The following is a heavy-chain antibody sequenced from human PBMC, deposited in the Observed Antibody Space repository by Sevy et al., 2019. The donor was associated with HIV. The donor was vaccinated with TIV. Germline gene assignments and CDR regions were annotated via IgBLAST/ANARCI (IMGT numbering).Heavy chain of an antibody. Sequence: SETLSFTCTVSGGSISSYYWSWIRQPPGKGLEWIGYIYYSGSTNYNPSLKSRVTISVDTSKNQFSLKLSSVTAADTAVYYCARDPPSVAGTGVVAFDIWGQGTMVTVSS. CDR3: ARDPPSVAGTGVVAFDI. D-gene: IGHD6-19*01. CDR1: GGSISSYY. J-gene: IGHJ3*02. CDR2: IYYSGST. V-gene: IGHV4-59*01.